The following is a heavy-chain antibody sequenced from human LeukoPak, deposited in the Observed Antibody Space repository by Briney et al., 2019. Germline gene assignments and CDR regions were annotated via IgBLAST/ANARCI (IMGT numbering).Heavy chain of an antibody. D-gene: IGHD6-19*01. CDR3: AKRSSGDDY. Sequence: GGSLRLSCAASGFTFSSYAMSWVRQAPGKGLEWVSGISGSGGSTCFAGSVKGRFTISRDNAKNTLYLQMNSLRAEDTAVYYCAKRSSGDDYWGQGTLVTVSS. J-gene: IGHJ4*02. CDR1: GFTFSSYA. V-gene: IGHV3-23*01. CDR2: ISGSGGST.